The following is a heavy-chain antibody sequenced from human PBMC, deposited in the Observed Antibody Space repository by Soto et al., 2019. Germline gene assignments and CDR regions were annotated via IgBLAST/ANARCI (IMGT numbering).Heavy chain of an antibody. V-gene: IGHV1-18*04. CDR3: ARDRDYYYDNSDKYHYHYAMDV. CDR2: ISAYSDRT. J-gene: IGHJ6*02. CDR1: GYTFTNYA. D-gene: IGHD3-22*01. Sequence: QVQLVQSGTEVKKPGASVKVSCKASGYTFTNYAISWVRQAPGQGLEWMGWISAYSDRTNYARNLQGRVTMTTDTATSTAYMEVRSLRSDDTAVYYCARDRDYYYDNSDKYHYHYAMDVWGQGTTVTISS.